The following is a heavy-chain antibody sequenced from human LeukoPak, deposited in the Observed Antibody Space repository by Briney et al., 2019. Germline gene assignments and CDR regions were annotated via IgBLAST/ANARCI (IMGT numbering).Heavy chain of an antibody. CDR2: IKQDGSEK. CDR1: GFTFSSYW. CDR3: ARDKREYDYVWGSYRYIIRGAFDI. J-gene: IGHJ3*02. D-gene: IGHD3-16*02. V-gene: IGHV3-7*01. Sequence: TGGSLRLSCAASGFTFSSYWMSWVRQAPGKGLEWVANIKQDGSEKYYVDSVKGRFTISRDNAKNSLYLQMNSLRAEDTAVYYCARDKREYDYVWGSYRYIIRGAFDIWGQGTMVTVSS.